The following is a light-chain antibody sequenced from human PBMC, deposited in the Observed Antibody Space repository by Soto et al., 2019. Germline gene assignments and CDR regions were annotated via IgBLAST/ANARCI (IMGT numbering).Light chain of an antibody. V-gene: IGKV1-12*01. J-gene: IGKJ2*01. CDR1: QGINSW. Sequence: DIQMTQSPSSVSASVGDRVTITCRASQGINSWLAWYQQKPGKAPKLLIYAASSLQRGVPSRFSGSGSGTDFGLTISSLQPEDSATYYCQHTNSFPYAFGQGTKLEIK. CDR2: AAS. CDR3: QHTNSFPYA.